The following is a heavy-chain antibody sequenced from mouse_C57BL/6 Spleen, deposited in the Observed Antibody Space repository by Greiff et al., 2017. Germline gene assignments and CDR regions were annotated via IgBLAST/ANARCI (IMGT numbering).Heavy chain of an antibody. CDR3: ARTPYYGSDCFDY. CDR1: GYTFTSYW. Sequence: QVQLQQPGAELVMPGASVKLSCKASGYTFTSYWMHWVKQRPGQGLEWIGEIDPSDSYTNYNQKFKGKSTLTVDKSSSTAYMQLSSLTSEDSAVYYCARTPYYGSDCFDYWGQGTTLTVSS. J-gene: IGHJ2*01. V-gene: IGHV1-69*01. D-gene: IGHD1-1*01. CDR2: IDPSDSYT.